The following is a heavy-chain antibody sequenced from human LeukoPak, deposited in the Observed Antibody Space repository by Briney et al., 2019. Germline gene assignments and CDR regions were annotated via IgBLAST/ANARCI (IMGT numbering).Heavy chain of an antibody. CDR1: GYTFTGYY. V-gene: IGHV1-2*02. D-gene: IGHD2-2*01. Sequence: ASVKVSCKASGYTFTGYYMHWVRQAPGQRLEWMGWINPSSGGTNYAQKYQGRVTMTRDTSISTAYMELSRLRSNDTAVYYCARAEDIVVVPAAIPFDYWGQGTLVTVSS. CDR2: INPSSGGT. CDR3: ARAEDIVVVPAAIPFDY. J-gene: IGHJ4*02.